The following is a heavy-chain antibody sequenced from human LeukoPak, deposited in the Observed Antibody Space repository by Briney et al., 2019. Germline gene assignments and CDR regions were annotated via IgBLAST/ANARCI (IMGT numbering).Heavy chain of an antibody. V-gene: IGHV4-30-2*01. CDR1: GGSISSGGYS. Sequence: SETLSLTCAVSGGSISSGGYSWSWIRQPPGKGLEWIGYIYHSGSTYYNPSLKSRVTISVDRSKNQFSLKLSSVTAADTAVYYCAREIGSWGFDPWGQGTLVTVSS. J-gene: IGHJ5*02. D-gene: IGHD2-15*01. CDR3: AREIGSWGFDP. CDR2: IYHSGST.